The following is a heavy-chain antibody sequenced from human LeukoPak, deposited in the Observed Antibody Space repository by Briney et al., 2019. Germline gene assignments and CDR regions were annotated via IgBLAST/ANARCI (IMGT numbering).Heavy chain of an antibody. Sequence: PSETLSLTCAVYGGSFSGYYWSWIRQPPGKGLEWIGEINHSGSTNYNPSLKSRVTISVDTSKNQFSLKLSSVTAADTAVYYCARDYYDSSGFAGADAFDTWGQGTMVTVSS. D-gene: IGHD3-22*01. CDR2: INHSGST. J-gene: IGHJ3*02. CDR1: GGSFSGYY. CDR3: ARDYYDSSGFAGADAFDT. V-gene: IGHV4-34*01.